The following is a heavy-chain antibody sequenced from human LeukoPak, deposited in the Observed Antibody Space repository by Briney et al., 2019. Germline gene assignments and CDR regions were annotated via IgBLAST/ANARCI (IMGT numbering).Heavy chain of an antibody. D-gene: IGHD6-13*01. CDR2: IYYSGST. CDR1: GGSISSYY. J-gene: IGHJ3*02. V-gene: IGHV4-59*08. CDR3: ARHRPPDSSSWYRVGAFDI. Sequence: LETLSLTCTVSGGSISSYYWSWIRQPPGKGLEWIGYIYYSGSTNYNPSLKSRVTISVDTSKNQFSLKLSSVTAADTAVYYCARHRPPDSSSWYRVGAFDIWGQGTMVTVSS.